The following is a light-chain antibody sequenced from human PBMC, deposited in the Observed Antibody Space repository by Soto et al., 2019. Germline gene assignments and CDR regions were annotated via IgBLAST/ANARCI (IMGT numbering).Light chain of an antibody. CDR2: AAS. V-gene: IGKV1-27*01. CDR1: QGISNY. Sequence: EIQMTQCPCSLSEYVGDRVTITCRASQGISNYLAWYQQKPGKVPKLLIYAASNLQSGVPSRFSGSGSGTDFTLTISSLQPEDFATYYCQKYNSAPPTFAQGTKVDIK. J-gene: IGKJ1*01. CDR3: QKYNSAPPT.